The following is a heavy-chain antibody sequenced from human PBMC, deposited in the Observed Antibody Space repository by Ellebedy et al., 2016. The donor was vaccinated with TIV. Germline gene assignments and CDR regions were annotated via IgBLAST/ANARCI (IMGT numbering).Heavy chain of an antibody. CDR2: IKQDGSEQ. D-gene: IGHD2-21*02. V-gene: IGHV3-7*03. J-gene: IGHJ4*02. CDR3: ARRGDQFEY. Sequence: GGSLRLSXAASGSSLSNYWMNWVRQAPGKGLEWVAIIKQDGSEQHYVDSVEGRFTISRDNAKNSLFLQMNSLRAEDTAVYYCARRGDQFEYWGQGTLVTVSS. CDR1: GSSLSNYW.